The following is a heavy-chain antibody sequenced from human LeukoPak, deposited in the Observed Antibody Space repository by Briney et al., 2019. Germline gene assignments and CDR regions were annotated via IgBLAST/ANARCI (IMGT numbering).Heavy chain of an antibody. J-gene: IGHJ6*02. CDR3: AKSPRGLRSYYYYGMDV. CDR2: IIPILGIA. Sequence: ASVKVSCKASGGTFSSYTISWVRQAPGQGLEWMGRIIPILGIANYAQKFQGRVTITADKSTSTAYMELSSLRSEDTAVYYCAKSPRGLRSYYYYGMDVWGQGTTVTVSS. V-gene: IGHV1-69*02. D-gene: IGHD4-17*01. CDR1: GGTFSSYT.